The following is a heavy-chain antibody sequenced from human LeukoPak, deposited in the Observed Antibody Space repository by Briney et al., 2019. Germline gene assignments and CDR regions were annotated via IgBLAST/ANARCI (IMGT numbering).Heavy chain of an antibody. Sequence: PSETLSLTCTVSGGSISSHYWSWIRQPPGKGLEWIGYIYYSGSTNYNPSLKSRVTISVDTSKNQFSLKLSSVTAADTAVYYCARDLGGYPFFMDVWGRGTTVIVPS. D-gene: IGHD2-15*01. J-gene: IGHJ6*03. CDR1: GGSISSHY. CDR3: ARDLGGYPFFMDV. V-gene: IGHV4-59*11. CDR2: IYYSGST.